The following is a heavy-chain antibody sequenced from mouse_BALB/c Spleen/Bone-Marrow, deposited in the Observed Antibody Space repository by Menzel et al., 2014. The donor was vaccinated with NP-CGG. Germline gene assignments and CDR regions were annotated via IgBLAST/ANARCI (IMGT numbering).Heavy chain of an antibody. CDR2: ISCYNGAT. CDR1: GYSFTGYY. D-gene: IGHD2-4*01. Sequence: LVKTGASVKISCKASGYSFTGYYMHWVKQSHGKSLEWIGYISCYNGATRYNQKFKGKATFTVDTSSSTAHMQFNSLTSEVSAVYFCARGGTMISTDAMQYWGQGTSVPVST. J-gene: IGHJ4*01. CDR3: ARGGTMISTDAMQY. V-gene: IGHV1S34*01.